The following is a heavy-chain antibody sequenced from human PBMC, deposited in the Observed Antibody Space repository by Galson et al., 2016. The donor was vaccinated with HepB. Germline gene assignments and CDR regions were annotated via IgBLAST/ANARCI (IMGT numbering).Heavy chain of an antibody. D-gene: IGHD4-17*01. Sequence: SLRLSCAASGFAFRSYAMHWVRQAPGKGLEWMAVISYDGRKKYYADSVKGRFTISRDNSKNTLYLQMNSLRAEDTAVYYCARDGDYSYYYYYMDVWGKGTTVTVSS. J-gene: IGHJ6*03. CDR3: ARDGDYSYYYYYMDV. CDR1: GFAFRSYA. CDR2: ISYDGRKK. V-gene: IGHV3-30*04.